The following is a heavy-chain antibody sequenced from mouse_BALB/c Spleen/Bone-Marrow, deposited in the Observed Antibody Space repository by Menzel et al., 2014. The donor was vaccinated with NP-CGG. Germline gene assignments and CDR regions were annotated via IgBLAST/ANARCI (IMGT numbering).Heavy chain of an antibody. CDR3: ARYMGGILSDS. Sequence: EVKLVESGGGLVQPGGSLRLSCATSGFTFTDYYMNWVRQPPGKALEWLGFIRNKANGYTTGYSASVKGRFTISRDNSQSILYLQMNTLRAEDSATYYCARYMGGILSDSWGQGTTLTVSS. J-gene: IGHJ2*01. CDR1: GFTFTDYY. V-gene: IGHV7-3*02. CDR2: IRNKANGYTT. D-gene: IGHD4-1*01.